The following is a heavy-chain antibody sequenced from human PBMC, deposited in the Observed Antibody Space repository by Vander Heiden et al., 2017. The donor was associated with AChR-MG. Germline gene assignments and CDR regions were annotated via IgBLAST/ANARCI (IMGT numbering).Heavy chain of an antibody. V-gene: IGHV3-9*01. D-gene: IGHD3-16*02. CDR2: NSWNSGSI. CDR1: GFTFDDYA. CDR3: ANSVDIRIGVLDI. J-gene: IGHJ3*02. Sequence: LVESGGGLVQPGRSLRLPCAAFGFTFDDYAMHWLRQAPGKGLEWVLGNSWNSGSIGYADSVKGRFTLSRDNAKNSLYLQMNSLRAEDTALYYCANSVDIRIGVLDIWGQGTMVTVSS.